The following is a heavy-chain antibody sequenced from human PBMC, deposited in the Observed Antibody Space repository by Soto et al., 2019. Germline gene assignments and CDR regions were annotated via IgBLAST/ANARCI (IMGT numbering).Heavy chain of an antibody. J-gene: IGHJ4*02. CDR3: AKHPNDLWSGTTGGFDH. CDR2: ISGSGGTT. Sequence: EVQLLESGGGLVQPGGSLRLSCAASGFTFSSYAMSWVRQAPGEGLEWVSAISGSGGTTYYADSVKGPFTISRDNSKNTLYLQMNSLRADDTAVYYCAKHPNDLWSGTTGGFDHWGQGTMATVSS. V-gene: IGHV3-23*01. D-gene: IGHD3-3*01. CDR1: GFTFSSYA.